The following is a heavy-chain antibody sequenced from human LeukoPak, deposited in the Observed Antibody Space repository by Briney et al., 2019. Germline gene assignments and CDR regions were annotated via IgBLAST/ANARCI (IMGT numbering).Heavy chain of an antibody. D-gene: IGHD6-19*01. J-gene: IGHJ4*02. CDR1: GGSFSGYY. Sequence: SETLSLTCAVYGGSFSGYYWSWIRQPPGKGLEWIGEINHSGSTNYNPSLKSRVTISVDTSKNQFSLKPSSVTAADTAVYYCARGSGWYYWGQGTLVTVSS. CDR3: ARGSGWYY. CDR2: INHSGST. V-gene: IGHV4-34*01.